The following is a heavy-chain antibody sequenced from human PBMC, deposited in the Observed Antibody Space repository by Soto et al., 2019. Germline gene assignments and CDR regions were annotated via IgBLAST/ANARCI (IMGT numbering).Heavy chain of an antibody. CDR2: IIPLFAKA. V-gene: IGHV1-69*06. D-gene: IGHD3-10*01. Sequence: QVQLVQSGPEVKQPGSSVKVSCKASGGTFSTYAFHWVRQAPGQGLESMGEIIPLFAKANYAQKFQGRVTFSADRSTTTVFMEVNRLTSGDTAVYYCVRGSLTHPDYFQSWGQGTVVIVTS. CDR3: VRGSLTHPDYFQS. CDR1: GGTFSTYA. J-gene: IGHJ1*01.